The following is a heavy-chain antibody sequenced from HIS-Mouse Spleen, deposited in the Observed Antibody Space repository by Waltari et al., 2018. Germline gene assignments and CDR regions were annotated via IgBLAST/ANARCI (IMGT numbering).Heavy chain of an antibody. Sequence: QLQLQESGPGLVKPSETLSLTGTVSGGSIRTSSYYLGWIRHAPGKGLEWIGSIYYSGSTYYNPSLKSRVTISVDTSKNQFSLKLSSVTAADTAVYYCAREIPYSSSWYDWYFDLWGRGTLVTVSS. CDR3: AREIPYSSSWYDWYFDL. J-gene: IGHJ2*01. CDR1: GGSIRTSSYY. V-gene: IGHV4-39*07. CDR2: IYYSGST. D-gene: IGHD6-13*01.